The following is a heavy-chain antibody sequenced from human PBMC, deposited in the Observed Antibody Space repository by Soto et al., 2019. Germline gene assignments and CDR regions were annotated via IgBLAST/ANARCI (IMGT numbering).Heavy chain of an antibody. Sequence: QVQLVQSGAEVKRPGSSVKVSCKASGDTFTFYSINWVRQAPGLGLEWMGRINPILSMSNYAQRFQGRVTXTXDDXTSTAYMELSSLRSEDTATYYCASSYGSGYRAFDYWGQGALVTVSS. CDR1: GDTFTFYS. V-gene: IGHV1-69*02. CDR2: INPILSMS. J-gene: IGHJ4*02. CDR3: ASSYGSGYRAFDY. D-gene: IGHD3-10*01.